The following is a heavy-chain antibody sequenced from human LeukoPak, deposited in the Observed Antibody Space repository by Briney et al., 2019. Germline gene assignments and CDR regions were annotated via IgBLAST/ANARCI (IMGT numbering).Heavy chain of an antibody. CDR1: GYTFTSYG. CDR3: ARERDLAVAGANDYYFDY. Sequence: EASVKVSCKASGYTFTSYGISWVRQAPGQGLEWMGWISAYNGNTNYAQKLQGRVTMTTDTSTSTAYMELRSLRSDDTAMYYCARERDLAVAGANDYYFDYWGQGTLVTVSS. CDR2: ISAYNGNT. V-gene: IGHV1-18*01. D-gene: IGHD6-19*01. J-gene: IGHJ4*02.